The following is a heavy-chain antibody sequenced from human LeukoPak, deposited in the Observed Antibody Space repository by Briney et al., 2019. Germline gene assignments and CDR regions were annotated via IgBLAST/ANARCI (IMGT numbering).Heavy chain of an antibody. Sequence: PSETLSLTCTVSGGSISSYYWSWIRQPAGKGLEWIGRIYSSGSTNYNPSLKSRVTLSVDTSKSEFSLKLSSVTAADTAVYYCARDSYSTSCYDYWGQGILVTVSS. V-gene: IGHV4-4*07. D-gene: IGHD2-2*01. CDR3: ARDSYSTSCYDY. CDR1: GGSISSYY. J-gene: IGHJ4*02. CDR2: IYSSGST.